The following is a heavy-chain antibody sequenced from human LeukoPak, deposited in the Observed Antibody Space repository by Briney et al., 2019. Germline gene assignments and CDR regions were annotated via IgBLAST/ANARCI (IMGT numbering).Heavy chain of an antibody. CDR2: MNPNSGNT. CDR1: GYTFTSYD. J-gene: IGHJ4*02. V-gene: IGHV1-8*01. Sequence: GASVKVSCKASGYTFTSYDINWVRQATGQGLEWMGWMNPNSGNTGYAQKFQGRVTMTRNTSISTAYMELSSLRSEDTAVHYCARARVGDSSGYYPYYFDYWGQGTLVTVSS. CDR3: ARARVGDSSGYYPYYFDY. D-gene: IGHD3-22*01.